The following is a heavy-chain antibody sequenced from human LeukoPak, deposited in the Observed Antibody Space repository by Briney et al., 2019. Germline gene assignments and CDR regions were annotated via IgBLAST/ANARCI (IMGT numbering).Heavy chain of an antibody. Sequence: PSETLSLTCTVSGGSISSYYWSWIRQPPGKGLEWIGYIYYSGSTNYNPSLKSRVTISVDTSKNQFSLKLSSVTAADTAVYYCARGVGTTVTTFDYWGQGTLVTVSS. D-gene: IGHD4-17*01. CDR2: IYYSGST. CDR1: GGSISSYY. J-gene: IGHJ4*02. CDR3: ARGVGTTVTTFDY. V-gene: IGHV4-59*12.